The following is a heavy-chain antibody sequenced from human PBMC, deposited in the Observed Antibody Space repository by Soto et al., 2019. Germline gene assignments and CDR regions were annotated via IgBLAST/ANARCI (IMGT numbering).Heavy chain of an antibody. J-gene: IGHJ3*02. CDR3: ARDQIPQYYDFWSGYDDRYDAFDI. CDR1: GYTFTSYA. CDR2: INAGNGNT. Sequence: ASVKVSCKASGYTFTSYAMHWVRQAPGQRLEWMGWINAGNGNTKYSQKFQGRVTITRDTSASTAYMELSSLRSEDTALYYCARDQIPQYYDFWSGYDDRYDAFDIWGQGTMVTVSS. V-gene: IGHV1-3*01. D-gene: IGHD3-3*01.